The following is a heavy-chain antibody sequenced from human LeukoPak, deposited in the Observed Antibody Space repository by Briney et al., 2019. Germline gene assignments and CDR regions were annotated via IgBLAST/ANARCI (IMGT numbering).Heavy chain of an antibody. D-gene: IGHD1-26*01. CDR3: ARGRVGAA. CDR1: GFGVSNNY. V-gene: IGHV3-66*01. Sequence: GGSLRLSCAASGFGVSNNYMTWVRQAPGKGLAWVLVIYSGGQTYYADSVKGRFTISRDNSMNTLYLQMSSLRADDTAVYYCARGRVGAAWGQGTLVTVSS. J-gene: IGHJ5*02. CDR2: IYSGGQT.